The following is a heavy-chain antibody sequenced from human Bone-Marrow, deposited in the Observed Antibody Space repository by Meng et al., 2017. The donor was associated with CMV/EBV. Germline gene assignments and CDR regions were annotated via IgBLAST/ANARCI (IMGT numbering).Heavy chain of an antibody. CDR1: GYSFTSYW. CDR3: ARVSGTGLYPKYNWFDP. V-gene: IGHV5-51*01. D-gene: IGHD1-7*01. J-gene: IGHJ5*02. Sequence: KVSCKGSGYSFTSYWIGWVRQMPGKGLEWMGIIYPGDSDTRYSPSFQGQVTISADKSISTAYLQWSSLKASDTAMYYCARVSGTGLYPKYNWFDPWGQGTLVTVSS. CDR2: IYPGDSDT.